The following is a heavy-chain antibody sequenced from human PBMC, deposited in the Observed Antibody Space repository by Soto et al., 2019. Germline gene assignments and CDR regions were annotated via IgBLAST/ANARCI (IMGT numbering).Heavy chain of an antibody. J-gene: IGHJ5*02. CDR3: VKVSAMGRGVIVNWCEP. D-gene: IGHD3-10*01. CDR2: VIPVYGPA. Sequence: QVQLLQSGADVKKPGSSVKVSCKASGGTFTNYAIGWVRQAPGQGLAWMGRVIPVYGPAEYAQKFQGRVTITADESTTTAYIELSSRRSEDTRVYYCVKVSAMGRGVIVNWCEPGCKGTLVNVFS. CDR1: GGTFTNYA. V-gene: IGHV1-69*01.